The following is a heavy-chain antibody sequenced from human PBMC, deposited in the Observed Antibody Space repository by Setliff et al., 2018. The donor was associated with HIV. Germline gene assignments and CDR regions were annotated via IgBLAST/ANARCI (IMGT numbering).Heavy chain of an antibody. D-gene: IGHD6-19*01. J-gene: IGHJ6*03. CDR2: IFYSGST. CDR3: ARGKWLVQNFYSYYMDV. Sequence: PSETLSLTCTVSSGSISSYYWIWIRQPPGKGLEWIGHIFYSGSTNHNPSLKSRVTISVDTSKNQFSLKLSSVTAADTAVYCCARGKWLVQNFYSYYMDVWGKGTTVTVSS. V-gene: IGHV4-59*01. CDR1: SGSISSYY.